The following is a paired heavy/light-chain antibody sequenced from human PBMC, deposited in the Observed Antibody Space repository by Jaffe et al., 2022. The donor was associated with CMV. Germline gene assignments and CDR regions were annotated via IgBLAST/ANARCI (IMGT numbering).Heavy chain of an antibody. D-gene: IGHD4-17*01. V-gene: IGHV1-69*01. CDR1: GGTFSSYA. Sequence: QVQLVQSGAEVKKPGSSVKVSCKASGGTFSSYAISWVRQAPGQGLEWMGGIIPIFGTANYAQKFQGRVTITADESTSTAYMELSSLRSEDTAVYYCARAPLYGDGYYYYYYGMDVWGQGTTVTVSS. CDR2: IIPIFGTA. J-gene: IGHJ6*02. CDR3: ARAPLYGDGYYYYYYGMDV.
Light chain of an antibody. CDR2: ENN. Sequence: QSVLTQPPSVSAAPGQKVTISCSGSSSNIGNNYVSWYQQLPGTAPKLLIYENNKRPSGIPDRFSGSKSGTSATLGITGLQTGDEADYYCGTWDSSLSAGDVVFGGGTKLTVL. CDR3: GTWDSSLSAGDVV. V-gene: IGLV1-51*02. J-gene: IGLJ2*01. CDR1: SSNIGNNY.